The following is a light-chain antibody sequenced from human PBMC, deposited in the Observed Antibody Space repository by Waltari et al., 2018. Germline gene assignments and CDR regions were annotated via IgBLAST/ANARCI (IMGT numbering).Light chain of an antibody. CDR3: CSYAGRSTPVV. CDR2: ESS. CDR1: GRDVGNYNL. V-gene: IGLV2-23*01. Sequence: QSDLTQPASVSASPGQSITISCTGTGRDVGNYNLVSWYQHPPGKAPKLRTYESSTRPSGLSSRSSASKSANTASLTISGLQADDEADYYCCSYAGRSTPVVLGGGTKVTVL. J-gene: IGLJ2*01.